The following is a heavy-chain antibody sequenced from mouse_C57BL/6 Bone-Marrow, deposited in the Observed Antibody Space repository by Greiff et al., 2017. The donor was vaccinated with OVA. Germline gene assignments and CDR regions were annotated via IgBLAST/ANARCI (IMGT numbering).Heavy chain of an antibody. CDR3: ARLLLPFAY. CDR1: GFTFSSYT. J-gene: IGHJ3*01. CDR2: ISGGGGNT. V-gene: IGHV5-9*01. Sequence: EVNVVESGGGLVKPGGSLKLSCAASGFTFSSYTMSWVRQTPEKRLEWVATISGGGGNTYYPDSVKGRFTISRDNAKNTLYLQMSSLRSEDTALYYCARLLLPFAYWGQGTLVTVSA. D-gene: IGHD1-1*01.